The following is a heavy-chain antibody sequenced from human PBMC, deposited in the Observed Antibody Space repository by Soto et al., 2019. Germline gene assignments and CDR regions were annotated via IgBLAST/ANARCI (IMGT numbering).Heavy chain of an antibody. J-gene: IGHJ6*03. CDR3: ARLGYSYGLQPYYMDV. V-gene: IGHV4-59*08. D-gene: IGHD5-18*01. CDR2: IYYSGST. CDR1: GGSISSYY. Sequence: SETLSLTCTVSGGSISSYYWSWIRRPPGKGLERIGYIYYSGSTNYNPSLKSRVTILVDTSKNQFSLKLISVTAADTAVYYCARLGYSYGLQPYYMDVWGKGTTVTVSS.